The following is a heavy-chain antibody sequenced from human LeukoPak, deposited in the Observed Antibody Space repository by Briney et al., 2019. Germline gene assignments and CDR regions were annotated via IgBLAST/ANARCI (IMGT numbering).Heavy chain of an antibody. CDR1: GGSFSDYF. J-gene: IGHJ3*02. CDR3: AREFSTSSTAFDI. V-gene: IGHV4-34*01. Sequence: PSETLSLTCAVYGGSFSDYFWSWLRLAPGKGLEWIGEINQKRGSLNYNPSLKSRVNILLDMSKNQFSLRLNSLTAADTAVYYCAREFSTSSTAFDIWGQGTLVTVSS. CDR2: INQKRGSL. D-gene: IGHD6-6*01.